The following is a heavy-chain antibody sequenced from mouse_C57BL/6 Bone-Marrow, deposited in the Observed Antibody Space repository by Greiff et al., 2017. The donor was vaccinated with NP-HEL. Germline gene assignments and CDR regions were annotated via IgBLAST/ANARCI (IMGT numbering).Heavy chain of an antibody. D-gene: IGHD2-3*01. CDR2: IYPGSGST. V-gene: IGHV1-55*01. J-gene: IGHJ3*01. CDR1: GYTFTSYW. Sequence: QVQLQQPGAELVKPGASVKMSCKASGYTFTSYWITWVKQRPGQGLEWIGDIYPGSGSTNYNEKFKSKATLTVDTSSSTAYMQLSSLTSEDSAVYYCARLDDGYSAWFAYWGQGTLVTVSA. CDR3: ARLDDGYSAWFAY.